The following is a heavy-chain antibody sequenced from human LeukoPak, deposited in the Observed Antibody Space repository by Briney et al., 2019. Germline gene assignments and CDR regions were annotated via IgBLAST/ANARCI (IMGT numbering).Heavy chain of an antibody. V-gene: IGHV3-64*04. D-gene: IGHD3/OR15-3a*01. CDR3: ARDLGTGLFDY. CDR1: GFTLSSYV. CDR2: VDRNGGWT. Sequence: GGSLRLSCTASGFTLSSYVMHWVRQAPGKGLEYVSAVDRNGGWTYYVDSVKGRFTISRDNAKNSLYLQMNSLRGEDTAVYYCARDLGTGLFDYWGQGTLVPVSS. J-gene: IGHJ4*02.